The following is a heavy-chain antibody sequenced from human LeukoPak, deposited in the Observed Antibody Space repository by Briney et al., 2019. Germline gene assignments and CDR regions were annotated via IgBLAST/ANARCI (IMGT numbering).Heavy chain of an antibody. D-gene: IGHD1-26*01. CDR1: GFTSGDYA. CDR3: ARVSSGSYFGYYYYYMDV. Sequence: GGSLRLSCTASGFTSGDYAMSWVRQAPGKGLVWVSRINSDGSSTSYADSVKGRFTISRDNAKNTLYLQMNSLRAEDTAVYYCARVSSGSYFGYYYYYMDVWGKGTTVTVSS. CDR2: INSDGSST. J-gene: IGHJ6*03. V-gene: IGHV3-74*01.